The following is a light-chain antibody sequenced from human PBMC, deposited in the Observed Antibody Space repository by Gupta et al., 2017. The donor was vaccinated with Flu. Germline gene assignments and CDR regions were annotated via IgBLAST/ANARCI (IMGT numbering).Light chain of an antibody. CDR1: KLGKKY. CDR2: QDN. V-gene: IGLV3-1*01. J-gene: IGLJ1*01. Sequence: PGPTATITCSGAKLGKKYTSWYQQRPGQSPLMVIYQDNKRPSGIPERFSGSNSGDTATLTISGAQVLDEADYYCQAWDRSDTYVFGSGTKVTVL. CDR3: QAWDRSDTYV.